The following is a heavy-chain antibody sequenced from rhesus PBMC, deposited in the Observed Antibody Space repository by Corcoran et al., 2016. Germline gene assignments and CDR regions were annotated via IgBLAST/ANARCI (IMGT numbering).Heavy chain of an antibody. CDR2: FYGSSGST. CDR1: GGSISSNY. D-gene: IGHD4-23*01. J-gene: IGHJ6*01. CDR3: ARVARYSTLLDS. V-gene: IGHV4-160*01. Sequence: QVQLQESGPGLVKPSETLSLTCAVSGGSISSNYWSWIRQPPGKGLEWIGYFYGSSGSTYYNPSLKSRVTVSTDTSKNQFSLKLSSVAAADPAVYYCARVARYSTLLDSWGQGVVVTVSS.